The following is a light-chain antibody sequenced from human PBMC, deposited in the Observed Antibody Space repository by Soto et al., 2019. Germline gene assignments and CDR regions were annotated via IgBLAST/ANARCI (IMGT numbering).Light chain of an antibody. CDR1: QSVSSSY. CDR2: GAS. J-gene: IGKJ1*01. CDR3: QQYGSSHRT. Sequence: EIVLTQSPGTLSLSPGERATLSCRASQSVSSSYLAWYQQKPGQAPRLLMYGASSRATGIPDRFSGSGSGTDFTLTISRMEPEDFPVYYCQQYGSSHRTFGQGTKV. V-gene: IGKV3-20*01.